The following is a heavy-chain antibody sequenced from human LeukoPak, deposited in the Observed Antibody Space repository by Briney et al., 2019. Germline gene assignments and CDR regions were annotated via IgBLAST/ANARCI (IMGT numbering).Heavy chain of an antibody. V-gene: IGHV3-30-3*01. Sequence: PGGPLRLSCADSGFSFSKYAMHWVRQAPGKGLEWVAVISFDETKKYYADSVKGRFTISRDNSNNTLFLQMNSVKTEDTAVYFCARMKVIKGASLDYWGQGSLVTVSS. CDR3: ARMKVIKGASLDY. CDR2: ISFDETKK. D-gene: IGHD2-21*01. CDR1: GFSFSKYA. J-gene: IGHJ4*02.